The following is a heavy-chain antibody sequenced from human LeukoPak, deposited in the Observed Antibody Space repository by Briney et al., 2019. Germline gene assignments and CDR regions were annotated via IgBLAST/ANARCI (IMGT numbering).Heavy chain of an antibody. V-gene: IGHV3-23*01. CDR1: GITFNSYA. J-gene: IGHJ5*02. Sequence: GGSLRLSCAGSGITFNSYAMSWVRQAPGKGLEWVSGLSGSGGSTYYADSVKSRFTISRDNSKNKVYLQMNSLRAEDTAVYYCATRGAITGPWGQGTLVTVSS. D-gene: IGHD2-21*01. CDR3: ATRGAITGP. CDR2: LSGSGGST.